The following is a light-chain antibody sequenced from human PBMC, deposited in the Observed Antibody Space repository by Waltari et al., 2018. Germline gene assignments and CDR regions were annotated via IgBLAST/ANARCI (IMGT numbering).Light chain of an antibody. CDR3: QQSYSTWT. J-gene: IGKJ1*01. Sequence: DIVMTQSPDSLAVSLGERATINCKSSQSLFYSSDNKDYLGWYQQRPGQPPKLLIYWASTRESGVPDRFSGSGSGTDFTLTISSLQAEDFATYYCQQSYSTWTFGQGTKVEIK. CDR1: QSLFYSSDNKDY. CDR2: WAS. V-gene: IGKV4-1*01.